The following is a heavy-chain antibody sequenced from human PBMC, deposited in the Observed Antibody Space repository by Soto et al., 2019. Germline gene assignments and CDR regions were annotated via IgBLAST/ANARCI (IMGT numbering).Heavy chain of an antibody. CDR3: AEDWVGLTYRIVAD. CDR1: GFPFYYFA. J-gene: IGHJ2*01. D-gene: IGHD1-26*01. Sequence: PTLSCAASGFPFYYFAMSWVRQAPGKGLEWVSGISDSGHSTYYADAARGRFTISRDNSKKTLYLDMNSLRAEDTVVDYCAEDWVGLTYRIVADGGRGT. V-gene: IGHV3-23*01. CDR2: ISDSGHST.